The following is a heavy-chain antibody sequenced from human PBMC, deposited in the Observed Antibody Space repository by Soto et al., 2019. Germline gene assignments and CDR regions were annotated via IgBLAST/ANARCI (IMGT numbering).Heavy chain of an antibody. D-gene: IGHD5-12*01. CDR3: ARADSGYDIELFDY. J-gene: IGHJ4*02. V-gene: IGHV1-8*01. CDR1: GYTFTSYD. Sequence: QVQLVQSGAEVKKPGASVKVSCKASGYTFTSYDINWVRQATGQGLEWMGWMKPNSGNTGYAQKFQGRVTMTRHTSISTAYMELSSLRSEATAVYYCARADSGYDIELFDYWGQGTLVTVSS. CDR2: MKPNSGNT.